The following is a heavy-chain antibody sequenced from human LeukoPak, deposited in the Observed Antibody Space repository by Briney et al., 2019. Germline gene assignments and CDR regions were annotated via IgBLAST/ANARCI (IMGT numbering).Heavy chain of an antibody. D-gene: IGHD1-26*01. V-gene: IGHV4-34*01. CDR3: ARATQDSDLGSFDY. CDR2: INHSGST. CDR1: GGSFSGYY. J-gene: IGHJ4*02. Sequence: PSETLSLTCAVYGGSFSGYYWSWIRQPPGKGLEWIGEINHSGSTNYNPSLKSRVTISVDTSKNQFSLKLSSVTAADTAVYYCARATQDSDLGSFDYWGQGTLVTVSP.